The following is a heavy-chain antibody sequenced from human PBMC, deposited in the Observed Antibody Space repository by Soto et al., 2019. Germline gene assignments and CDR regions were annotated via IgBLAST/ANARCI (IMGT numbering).Heavy chain of an antibody. CDR3: TKEPKKSISHDY. V-gene: IGHV3-23*01. CDR2: ISSSGGTT. J-gene: IGHJ4*02. D-gene: IGHD2-21*01. CDR1: GFTISEYA. Sequence: GGSLRLSCAASGFTISEYAMSWVRQAPGKGLEWVSSISSSGGTTSYTDSVKGRFTISRDNSKNTLFLQMNGLRAEDTAIYYCTKEPKKSISHDYWGLGTLDTVSS.